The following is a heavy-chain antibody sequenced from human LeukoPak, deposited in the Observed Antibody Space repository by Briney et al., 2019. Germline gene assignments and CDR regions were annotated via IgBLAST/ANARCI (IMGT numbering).Heavy chain of an antibody. V-gene: IGHV4-61*01. J-gene: IGHJ6*03. Sequence: SETLSLTCTVSGYSISSGYYWGWIRQPPGKGLEWIGYIYYSGSTNYNPSLKSRVTISVDTSKNQFSLKLSSVTAADTAVYYCARDVLGVVPAAIRDYYYYMDVWGKGTTVTVSS. CDR2: IYYSGST. D-gene: IGHD2-2*02. CDR1: GYSISSGYY. CDR3: ARDVLGVVPAAIRDYYYYMDV.